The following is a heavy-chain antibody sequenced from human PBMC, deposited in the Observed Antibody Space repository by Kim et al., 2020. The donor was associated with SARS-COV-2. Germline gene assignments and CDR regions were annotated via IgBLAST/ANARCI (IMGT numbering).Heavy chain of an antibody. D-gene: IGHD3-3*01. CDR1: GYTFNRYG. Sequence: AAVKVSCKASGYTFNRYGISWVRQVPGQGLEWMGWVSTYNGETRYAQKFQDRVTMTTDTATSTVYMELRSLTSDDTAVYYCVRVPGKITIFWMGDWYFDVWGRGTLVTVS. J-gene: IGHJ2*01. V-gene: IGHV1-18*01. CDR2: VSTYNGET. CDR3: VRVPGKITIFWMGDWYFDV.